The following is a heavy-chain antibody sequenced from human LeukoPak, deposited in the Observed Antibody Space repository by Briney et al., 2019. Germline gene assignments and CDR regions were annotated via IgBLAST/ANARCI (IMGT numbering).Heavy chain of an antibody. CDR2: IRHSGTT. V-gene: IGHV4-38-2*02. Sequence: SETLSLTCTVSGYFIGSGYYWGWIRQPPGKGLEWIGTIRHSGTTYYNPSLKSRVTISIDSSKNQFSLKLNSVTAADTAVYYCAKSNGYGLVDIWGQGTMVTVSS. CDR1: GYFIGSGYY. D-gene: IGHD3-10*01. CDR3: AKSNGYGLVDI. J-gene: IGHJ3*02.